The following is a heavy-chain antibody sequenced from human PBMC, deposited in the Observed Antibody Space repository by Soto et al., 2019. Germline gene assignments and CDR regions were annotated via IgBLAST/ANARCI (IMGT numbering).Heavy chain of an antibody. CDR2: ISNDGSDT. CDR1: GLPFGDNW. V-gene: IGHV3-74*01. CDR3: ARDSYSSATH. D-gene: IGHD4-4*01. J-gene: IGHJ4*01. Sequence: GGSLRLSCAASGLPFGDNWMHWVRQAPGKGLVWVSRISNDGSDTTYADSVRGRFTVSRDNAKNTLYLQMNSLRTEDTAVYYCARDSYSSATHWGHGTLVTVSS.